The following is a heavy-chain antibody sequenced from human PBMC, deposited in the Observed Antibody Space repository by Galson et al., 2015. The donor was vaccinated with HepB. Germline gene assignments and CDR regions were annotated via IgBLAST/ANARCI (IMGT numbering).Heavy chain of an antibody. J-gene: IGHJ4*02. CDR2: INSDGSGT. Sequence: SLRLSCAASGFTFSNYWMHWVRQDPGKGPVWVARINSDGSGTSYGDSVKGRFIISRDNAKNTLYLQMNGLRREDTAVYYCARDRSLGSDFDYWGRGTLVTVSS. CDR1: GFTFSNYW. CDR3: ARDRSLGSDFDY. D-gene: IGHD6-25*01. V-gene: IGHV3-74*01.